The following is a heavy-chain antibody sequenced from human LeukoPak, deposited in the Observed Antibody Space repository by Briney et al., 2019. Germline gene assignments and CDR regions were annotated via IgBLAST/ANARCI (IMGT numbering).Heavy chain of an antibody. CDR3: AKDTTAAYGFDY. J-gene: IGHJ4*02. Sequence: PGGSLRLSCAASGFTFSSYSMNWVRQAPGKGLEWVAFIRYDGSNKYYADSLKGRFTISRDYSKNTLDLHMNSLRPEDTAVYYCAKDTTAAYGFDYWGQGTLVTVSS. CDR2: IRYDGSNK. V-gene: IGHV3-30*02. CDR1: GFTFSSYS. D-gene: IGHD6-13*01.